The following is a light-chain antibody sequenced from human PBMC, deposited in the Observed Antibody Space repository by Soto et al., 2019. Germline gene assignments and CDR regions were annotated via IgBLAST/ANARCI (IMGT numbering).Light chain of an antibody. CDR1: SSDVGGYNY. CDR2: EVS. V-gene: IGLV2-14*01. Sequence: QSVLTQPASVSGSPGQSITISCTGTSSDVGGYNYVSWYQQHPGKAPKLMIYEVSNRPSGVSNRSSGSKSGNTASLTISGLQAEAEADYYCSSYTSSSTLGIFGTGTKVTVL. J-gene: IGLJ1*01. CDR3: SSYTSSSTLGI.